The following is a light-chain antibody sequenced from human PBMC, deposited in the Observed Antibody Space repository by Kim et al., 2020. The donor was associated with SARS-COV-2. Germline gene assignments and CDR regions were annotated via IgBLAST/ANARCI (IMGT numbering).Light chain of an antibody. J-gene: IGKJ2*01. CDR2: KIS. V-gene: IGKV2-24*01. CDR1: ESLVHSDENTY. CDR3: MQGTQFPFT. Sequence: DIVMTQTPLSSTVTLGQPASISCRSTESLVHSDENTYLSWFHQRPGQPPRLLISKISNRFSGVPDRFTGSGAGTGFTLKISTVEAEDVVIYYCMQGTQFPFTFGQGTKLEI.